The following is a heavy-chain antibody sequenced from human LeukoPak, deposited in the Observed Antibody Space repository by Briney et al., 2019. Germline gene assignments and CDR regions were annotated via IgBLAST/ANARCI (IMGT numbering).Heavy chain of an antibody. CDR2: VSPSRTTR. CDR3: ARDYILPLETDNGDGFAI. Sequence: ASVKVSCKASGYTFRQYSISWVRQAPGKGLEWMGWVSPSRTTRVYAQEFQGRVTMTADTNTNTVSMELRSLRSDDTAVYFCARDYILPLETDNGDGFAIWGQGTVVTVSS. D-gene: IGHD3-3*02. V-gene: IGHV1-18*01. CDR1: GYTFRQYS. J-gene: IGHJ3*02.